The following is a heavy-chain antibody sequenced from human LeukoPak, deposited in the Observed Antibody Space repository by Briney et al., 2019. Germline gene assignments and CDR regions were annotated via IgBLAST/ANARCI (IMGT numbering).Heavy chain of an antibody. D-gene: IGHD4-17*01. J-gene: IGHJ4*02. CDR1: GYTFTGYY. CDR3: ARSIYGDYGTILDY. V-gene: IGHV1-2*02. Sequence: ASVKVSCKASGYTFTGYYMHWVRQAPGQGLEWMGWINPNSGGTNYAQKLQGRVTMTTDTSTSTAYMELRSLRSDDTAVYYRARSIYGDYGTILDYWGQGTLVTVSS. CDR2: INPNSGGT.